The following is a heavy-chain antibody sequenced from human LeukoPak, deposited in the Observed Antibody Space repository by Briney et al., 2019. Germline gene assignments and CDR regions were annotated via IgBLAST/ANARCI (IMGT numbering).Heavy chain of an antibody. CDR2: ITSSGRTI. CDR3: ARDSCYFGSGSCFDY. Sequence: GGSLRLSCEASGFTFSGFEMNWVRQAPGKGPEWISYITSSGRTIHYVDSVKGRFTISRDNAENSIYLQMNSLRADDTAIYYCARDSCYFGSGSCFDYWGQGILVTVSS. CDR1: GFTFSGFE. D-gene: IGHD3-10*01. V-gene: IGHV3-48*03. J-gene: IGHJ4*02.